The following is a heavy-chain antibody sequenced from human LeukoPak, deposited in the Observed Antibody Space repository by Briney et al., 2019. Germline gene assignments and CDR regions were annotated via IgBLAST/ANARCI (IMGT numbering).Heavy chain of an antibody. CDR2: ISTYNGNT. V-gene: IGHV1-18*01. CDR1: GYTFTNYG. J-gene: IGHJ4*02. D-gene: IGHD2-2*02. CDR3: AREECATTNCYTGSMLY. Sequence: GASVKVSCKASGYTFTNYGVTWVRQAPGQGLEWMGWISTYNGNTNYAQNLQGRVTMTTDTPTNTAYMELRSLRSDDTAVYYCAREECATTNCYTGSMLYWGQGTLVTVSS.